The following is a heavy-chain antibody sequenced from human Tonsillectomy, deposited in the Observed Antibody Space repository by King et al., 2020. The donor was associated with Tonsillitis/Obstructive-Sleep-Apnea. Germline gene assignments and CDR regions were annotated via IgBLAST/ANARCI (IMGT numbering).Heavy chain of an antibody. D-gene: IGHD3-16*02. V-gene: IGHV5-51*01. J-gene: IGHJ3*02. CDR1: GYSFTSYW. Sequence: VQLVESGAEVKKPGESLKISCKGSGYSFTSYWIGWVRQMPGKCLEWMGIIYPGDSYTRYSPSFQGQVTISADKSISTASLQWSSLKASDTAMYYCARSLSGWSYRLDAFDIWGQGTKVTVSS. CDR3: ARSLSGWSYRLDAFDI. CDR2: IYPGDSYT.